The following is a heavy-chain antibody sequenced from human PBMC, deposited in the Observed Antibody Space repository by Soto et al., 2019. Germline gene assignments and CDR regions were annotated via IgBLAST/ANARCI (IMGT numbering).Heavy chain of an antibody. J-gene: IGHJ4*02. V-gene: IGHV4-39*01. CDR3: ARHIRGWSGFYFES. Sequence: QLQLQESGPGLVEPSETLSLTCTVSGGSISSSSSYWGCIRQSPGKRLEWLGTIDYSGSTYYNPSLQGRVTISIDTSKNQFSLKLRSVTAADTAIYYCARHIRGWSGFYFESWGQGTLVTVSS. CDR1: GGSISSSSSY. D-gene: IGHD6-19*01. CDR2: IDYSGST.